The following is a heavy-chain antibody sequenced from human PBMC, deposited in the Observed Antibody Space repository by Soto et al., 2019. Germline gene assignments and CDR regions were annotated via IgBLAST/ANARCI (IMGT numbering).Heavy chain of an antibody. J-gene: IGHJ4*02. CDR3: ANPLPFYCSSAICYEV. CDR2: ISGSGGNT. CDR1: GFTFSNYA. Sequence: EVQLLESGGGLVQPGGSLRLSCAASGFTFSNYAMSWVRQPPGKGLEWVSGISGSGGNTYYADSVKGRFTISRDNSENTLSLQMNSLRAEGTVVYYCANPLPFYCSSAICYEVWGQGTLVTVSS. D-gene: IGHD2-2*01. V-gene: IGHV3-23*01.